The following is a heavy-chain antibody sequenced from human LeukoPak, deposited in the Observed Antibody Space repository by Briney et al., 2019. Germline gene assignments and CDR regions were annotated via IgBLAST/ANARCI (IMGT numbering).Heavy chain of an antibody. V-gene: IGHV4-30-2*01. CDR3: ARGAWIQLWYYFGY. CDR2: IYHSGST. J-gene: IGHJ4*02. D-gene: IGHD5-18*01. Sequence: SQTLSLTCAVSGGSISSGGYSWSWIRQPPGKGLEWIGYIYHSGSTYYNPSLKSRVTISVDRSKNQFSLKLSSVTAADTAVYYCARGAWIQLWYYFGYWGQGTLVTVSS. CDR1: GGSISSGGYS.